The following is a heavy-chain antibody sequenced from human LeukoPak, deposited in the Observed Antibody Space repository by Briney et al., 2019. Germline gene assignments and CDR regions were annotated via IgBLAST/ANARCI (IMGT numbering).Heavy chain of an antibody. V-gene: IGHV1-69*01. CDR1: GGTFSSYA. Sequence: SVKVSCKASGGTFSSYAISWVRQAPGQGLGWMGGIIPIFGTANYAQKFQGRVTITADESTSTAYMELSSLRSEDTAVYYCARGQRGLIVHEQGIFDYWGQGTLVTVSS. CDR3: ARGQRGLIVHEQGIFDY. D-gene: IGHD3-16*01. J-gene: IGHJ4*02. CDR2: IIPIFGTA.